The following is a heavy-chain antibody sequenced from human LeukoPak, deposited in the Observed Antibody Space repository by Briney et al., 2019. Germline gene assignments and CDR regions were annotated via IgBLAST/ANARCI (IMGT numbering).Heavy chain of an antibody. CDR3: ARDAFQGSSWSNWFDS. V-gene: IGHV1-18*01. CDR2: INANTGST. Sequence: VKVSCKASGYIFNTNGLSWVRQAPGQGLEWMGWINANTGSTNYAQIFQGRVHMTTDTSAATAYMELTSLRSDDTATYYCARDAFQGSSWSNWFDSWGQGTLVIVSS. CDR1: GYIFNTNG. J-gene: IGHJ5*01. D-gene: IGHD6-13*01.